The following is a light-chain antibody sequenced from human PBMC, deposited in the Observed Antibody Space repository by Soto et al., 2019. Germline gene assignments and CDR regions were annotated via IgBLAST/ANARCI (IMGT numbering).Light chain of an antibody. J-gene: IGLJ1*01. CDR3: SSYTITSTYV. CDR2: EVS. V-gene: IGLV2-14*01. CDR1: SSDVGGYNY. Sequence: QSALTQPASVSGSPGQSITISCTGTSSDVGGYNYVSWYQQHPGKAPKLMIYEVSDRPPGVSNRFSGSKSGNTASLTISGLQAEDEADYYCSSYTITSTYVFGTGTK.